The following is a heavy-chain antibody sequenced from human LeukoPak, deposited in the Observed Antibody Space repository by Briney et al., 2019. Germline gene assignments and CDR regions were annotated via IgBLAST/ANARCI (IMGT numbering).Heavy chain of an antibody. D-gene: IGHD6-13*01. V-gene: IGHV1-8*01. Sequence: GASVKVSCKASGYTFTSYDINWVRQATGQGLEWMGWMNPNSGNTGYAQKFQGRVTMTRNTSISTAYMELSSLRSEDTAVYYCARGPYSSSWYDHFYGMDVWGQGTTVTVSS. CDR2: MNPNSGNT. J-gene: IGHJ6*02. CDR3: ARGPYSSSWYDHFYGMDV. CDR1: GYTFTSYD.